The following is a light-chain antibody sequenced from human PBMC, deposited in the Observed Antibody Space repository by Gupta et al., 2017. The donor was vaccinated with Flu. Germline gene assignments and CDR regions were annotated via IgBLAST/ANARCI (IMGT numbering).Light chain of an antibody. CDR2: QDD. J-gene: IGLJ2*01. V-gene: IGLV1-44*01. CDR3: AQWDDILDGPV. CDR1: TSHSGRET. Sequence: RVTISCSGTTSHSGRETVSWYQQITGAAPTVLIEQDDQRSSGAPARFSATESGGSASLFIDGLQSEDEGIYYCAQWDDILDGPVFGGGTRLTVL.